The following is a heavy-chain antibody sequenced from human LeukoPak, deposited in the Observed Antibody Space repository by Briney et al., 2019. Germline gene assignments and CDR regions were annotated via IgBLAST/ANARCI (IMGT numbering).Heavy chain of an antibody. D-gene: IGHD3-16*01. CDR1: GFTFDDYA. J-gene: IGHJ4*02. Sequence: GGSLRLSCAVSGFTFDDYAMHWVRQAPGKGLEWVSGISWNSGSIGYADSVKGRFTISRDNAKNSLYLQMNSLRAEDTALYYCARGIVGEENYFDYWGQGTLVTVSS. CDR2: ISWNSGSI. V-gene: IGHV3-9*01. CDR3: ARGIVGEENYFDY.